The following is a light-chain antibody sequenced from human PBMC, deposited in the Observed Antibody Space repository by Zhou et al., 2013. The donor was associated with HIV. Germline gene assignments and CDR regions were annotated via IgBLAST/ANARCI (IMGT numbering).Light chain of an antibody. CDR3: QQYDTWPS. CDR1: QSVSSSY. J-gene: IGKJ2*01. V-gene: IGKV3-20*01. Sequence: DIVLTQSPGTLSLSPGERATLSCGASQSVSSSYLAWYQQKPGQAPSLLIYDTSTRATGVPARFSGSGSGRDFTLTISGLQPEDFALYYCQQYDTWPSFGQGTKLQIK. CDR2: DTS.